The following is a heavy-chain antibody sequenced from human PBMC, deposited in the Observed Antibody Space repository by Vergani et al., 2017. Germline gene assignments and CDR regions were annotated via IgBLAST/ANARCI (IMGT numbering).Heavy chain of an antibody. CDR2: IIPIFGTA. V-gene: IGHV1-69*06. D-gene: IGHD5-18*01. J-gene: IGHJ6*02. Sequence: QVQLVQSGAEVKKPGSSVKVSCKASGGTFSSYAISWVRQAPGQGLEWMGGIIPIFGTANYAQKFQGRVTITADKSPSTAYMELSSLRSEDTAVYYCAREIQLWLGEYYYYGMDVWGQGTTVTVSS. CDR3: AREIQLWLGEYYYYGMDV. CDR1: GGTFSSYA.